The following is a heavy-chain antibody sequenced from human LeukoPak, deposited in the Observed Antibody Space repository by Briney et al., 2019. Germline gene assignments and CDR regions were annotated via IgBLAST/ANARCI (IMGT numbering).Heavy chain of an antibody. CDR3: ARRLYYHESSGYFLGWFDP. D-gene: IGHD3-22*01. Sequence: GESLKISCKGSGYNFTDYWIGWVRQMPGKGLEWMGIIYPGDSDTRYSPSFQGQVTISVDNSLNTAYLQWTSLRASDSAMYYCARRLYYHESSGYFLGWFDPWGQGTLVTVSS. CDR2: IYPGDSDT. V-gene: IGHV5-51*01. J-gene: IGHJ5*02. CDR1: GYNFTDYW.